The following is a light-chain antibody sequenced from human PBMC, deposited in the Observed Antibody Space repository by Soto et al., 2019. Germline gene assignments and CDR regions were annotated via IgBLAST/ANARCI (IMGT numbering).Light chain of an antibody. CDR2: EVS. V-gene: IGLV2-23*02. CDR3: CSYAGGSTLV. Sequence: QSALTQPASVSGSPGQSITISCTGTSNNVGNYNLVSWYQQYPGKAPKLMIYEVSKRLSGISNRFSGSKSGNTASLTISGLQAEDEADYYCCSYAGGSTLVFGGGTKLTVL. J-gene: IGLJ2*01. CDR1: SNNVGNYNL.